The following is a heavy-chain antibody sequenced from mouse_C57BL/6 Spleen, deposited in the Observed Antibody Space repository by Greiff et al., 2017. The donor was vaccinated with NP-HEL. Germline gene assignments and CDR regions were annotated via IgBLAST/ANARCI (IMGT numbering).Heavy chain of an antibody. CDR1: GFTFSDYG. CDR3: ARSYYDYDGMDY. Sequence: EVMLVESGGGLVKPGGSLKLSCAASGFTFSDYGMHWVRQAPEKGLEWVAYISSGSSTICYADTVKGRFTISRDNAKNTLFLQMTSLRSEDTAMYYCARSYYDYDGMDYWGQGTSVTVSS. D-gene: IGHD2-1*01. V-gene: IGHV5-17*01. J-gene: IGHJ4*01. CDR2: ISSGSSTI.